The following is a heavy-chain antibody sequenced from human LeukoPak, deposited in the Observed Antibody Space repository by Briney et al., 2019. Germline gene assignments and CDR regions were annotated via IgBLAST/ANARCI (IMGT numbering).Heavy chain of an antibody. CDR1: GGSISSGGNY. Sequence: SQTLSLTCTVSGGSISSGGNYWSWIRQNPGKGLEWIGYINYSGSTYNNPSLKSRVTISVDTSKNQFSLKLSSVIAADTAVYYCARNELISSNYYYYGMDVWGQGTTVTVSS. CDR3: ARNELISSNYYYYGMDV. V-gene: IGHV4-31*03. J-gene: IGHJ6*02. CDR2: INYSGST.